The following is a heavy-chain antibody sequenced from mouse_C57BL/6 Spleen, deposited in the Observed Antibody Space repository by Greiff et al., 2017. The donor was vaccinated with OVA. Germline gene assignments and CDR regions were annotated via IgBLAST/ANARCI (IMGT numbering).Heavy chain of an antibody. V-gene: IGHV14-3*01. CDR1: GFNIKNTY. D-gene: IGHD4-1*01. CDR3: ARSEVGRGYFDY. CDR2: IDPANGNT. Sequence: VHVKQSVAELVRPGASVKLSCTASGFNIKNTYMHWVKQRPEQGLEWIGRIDPANGNTKYAPKFQGKATITADTSSNTAYLQLSSLTSEDTAIYYCARSEVGRGYFDYWGQGTTLTVSS. J-gene: IGHJ2*01.